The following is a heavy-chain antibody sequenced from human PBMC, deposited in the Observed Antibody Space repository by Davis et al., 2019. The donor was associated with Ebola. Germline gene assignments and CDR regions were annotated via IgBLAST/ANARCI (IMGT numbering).Heavy chain of an antibody. V-gene: IGHV3-33*01. CDR1: GFTFSSYG. CDR2: IWYDGSNK. D-gene: IGHD4-17*01. Sequence: GESLKISCAASGFTFSSYGMHWVRQAPGKGLEWVAVIWYDGSNKYYADSVKGRFTISRDNSKNTLYLQMNSLRAEDTAVYYCARDGPYGDYYYYYGMDVWGQGTTVTVSS. CDR3: ARDGPYGDYYYYYGMDV. J-gene: IGHJ6*02.